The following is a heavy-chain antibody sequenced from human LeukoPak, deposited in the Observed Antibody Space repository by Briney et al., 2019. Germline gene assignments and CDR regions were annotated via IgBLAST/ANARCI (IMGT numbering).Heavy chain of an antibody. CDR3: ARVGIYSYGYFDY. V-gene: IGHV3-21*01. Sequence: GGSLRLSCAASGFTFSSYSMNWVRQAPGKGLEWVSSISSSSSYIYYADSMKGRFTISRDNAKNSLYLQMNSLRAEDTAVYYCARVGIYSYGYFDYWGQGTLVTVSS. J-gene: IGHJ4*02. CDR2: ISSSSSYI. D-gene: IGHD5-18*01. CDR1: GFTFSSYS.